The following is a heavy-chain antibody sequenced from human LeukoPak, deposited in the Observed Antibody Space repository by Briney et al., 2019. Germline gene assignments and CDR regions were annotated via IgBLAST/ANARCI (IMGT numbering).Heavy chain of an antibody. CDR1: GGSISSALYH. Sequence: SETLSLTCTVSGGSISSALYHWGWIRQPPGKNLEWLGSVYYTGSTHSNPSLKSRVTISVDTSKNQFSLNLSSVTAADTAVYYCARQEIGLRSFDPWGQGTLVTVSS. J-gene: IGHJ5*02. D-gene: IGHD3/OR15-3a*01. CDR2: VYYTGST. CDR3: ARQEIGLRSFDP. V-gene: IGHV4-39*01.